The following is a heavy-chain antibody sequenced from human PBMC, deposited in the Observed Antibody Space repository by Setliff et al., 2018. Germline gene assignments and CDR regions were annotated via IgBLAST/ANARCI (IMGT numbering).Heavy chain of an antibody. Sequence: GGSLRLSCAASGFTFSNYRMHWVRQAPGKGLEWVAVIWHDGGNKYHADSVQGRFTISRDNSKNTLYLQMNSLRPEDTAVYYCARTCSGSGCYAGLESWGQGTPVTVS. V-gene: IGHV3-33*08. CDR1: GFTFSNYR. CDR2: IWHDGGNK. J-gene: IGHJ4*02. CDR3: ARTCSGSGCYAGLES. D-gene: IGHD2-15*01.